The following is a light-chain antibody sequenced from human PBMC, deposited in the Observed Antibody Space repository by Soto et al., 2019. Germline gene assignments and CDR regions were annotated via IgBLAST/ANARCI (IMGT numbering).Light chain of an antibody. CDR3: QKYNNWPPDRT. CDR1: QSVSSN. CDR2: GAS. J-gene: IGKJ1*01. V-gene: IGKV3-15*01. Sequence: EIVMTQSPATLSVSPGERATLSCRASQSVSSNLAWYQQKPGQAPRLLIYGASTKATGIPARFSGSGSGTEFTHTHSSLQSEDYAIYFCQKYNNWPPDRTFGQGTKVEIK.